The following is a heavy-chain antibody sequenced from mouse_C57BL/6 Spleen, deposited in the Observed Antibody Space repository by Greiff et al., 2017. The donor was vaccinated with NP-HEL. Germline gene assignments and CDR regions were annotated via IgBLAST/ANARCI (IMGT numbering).Heavy chain of an antibody. V-gene: IGHV14-2*01. Sequence: EVKLQESGAELVKPGASVKLSCTASGFNIKDYYMHWVKQRTEQGLEWIGRIDPEDGETKYAPKFQGKATITADTSSNTAYLQLSSLTSEDTAVYYCARGYYGSSCGYFDVWGTGTTVTVSS. CDR1: GFNIKDYY. D-gene: IGHD1-1*01. CDR3: ARGYYGSSCGYFDV. CDR2: IDPEDGET. J-gene: IGHJ1*03.